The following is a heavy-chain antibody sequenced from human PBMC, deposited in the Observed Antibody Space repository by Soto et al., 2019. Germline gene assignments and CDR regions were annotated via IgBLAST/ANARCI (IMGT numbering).Heavy chain of an antibody. CDR1: GGSVNNYY. Sequence: QVQLQESGPGLVKPSETLSLSCAVSGGSVNNYYWSWIRQPPRKGLEWLGYIYYSGNTKYNPSLESRATISLHTSKNQLPMKLSSLTAADTAVYDCASEGGEEVDDCFGPWGQGTLVTVSS. J-gene: IGHJ5*02. D-gene: IGHD3-10*01. V-gene: IGHV4-59*08. CDR2: IYYSGNT. CDR3: ASEGGEEVDDCFGP.